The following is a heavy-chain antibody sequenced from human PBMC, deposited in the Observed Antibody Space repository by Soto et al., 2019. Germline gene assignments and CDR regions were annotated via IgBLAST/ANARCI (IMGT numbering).Heavy chain of an antibody. Sequence: SETLSLTCTVSGGSISSYYWSWIRQPPGRGLEWIGYIYYSGSTNYNPSLKSRVTISVDTSKNQFSLKLSSVTAADTAVYYCVRHGELTYYYGSGSYPAHFDYWGQGTLVTVSS. CDR1: GGSISSYY. D-gene: IGHD3-10*01. V-gene: IGHV4-59*08. CDR3: VRHGELTYYYGSGSYPAHFDY. J-gene: IGHJ4*02. CDR2: IYYSGST.